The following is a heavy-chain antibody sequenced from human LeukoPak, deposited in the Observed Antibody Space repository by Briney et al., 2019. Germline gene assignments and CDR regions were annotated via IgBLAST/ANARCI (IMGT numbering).Heavy chain of an antibody. V-gene: IGHV3-9*01. J-gene: IGHJ4*02. CDR1: GFTFDDYA. Sequence: GRSLRLSCAASGFTFDDYAMHWVRQAPGKGLEWVSGISWNSGSIGYADSVKGRFTISRDNAKNSLYLRMNSLRAEGTALYYCAKDGLRAYYYDSSGYYFDYWGQGTLVTVSS. CDR3: AKDGLRAYYYDSSGYYFDY. CDR2: ISWNSGSI. D-gene: IGHD3-22*01.